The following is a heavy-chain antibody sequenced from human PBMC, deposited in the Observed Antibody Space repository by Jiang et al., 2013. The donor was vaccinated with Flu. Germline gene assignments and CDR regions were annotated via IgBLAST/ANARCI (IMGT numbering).Heavy chain of an antibody. D-gene: IGHD3-10*01. CDR1: GYTFTSYD. J-gene: IGHJ6*02. V-gene: IGHV1-8*01. CDR2: MNPNSGNT. Sequence: SGAEVKKPGASVKVSCKASGYTFTSYDINWVRQATGQGLEWMGWMNPNSGNTGYAQKFQGRVTMTRNTSISTAYMELSSLRSEDTAVYYCARGNLFLLWFGESYYYYGMDVWGQGTTVTVSS. CDR3: ARGNLFLLWFGESYYYYGMDV.